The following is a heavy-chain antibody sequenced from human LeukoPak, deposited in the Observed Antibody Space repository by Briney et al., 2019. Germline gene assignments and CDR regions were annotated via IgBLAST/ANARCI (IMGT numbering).Heavy chain of an antibody. CDR1: GGSISSSSYY. D-gene: IGHD6-6*01. CDR2: IYHSGST. CDR3: AKEWDSSSSDY. J-gene: IGHJ4*02. V-gene: IGHV4-30-2*01. Sequence: SETLSLTCTVSGGSISSSSYYWGWIRQPPGKGLEWIGYIYHSGSTYYNPSLKSRVTISVDRSKNQFSLKLSSVTAEDTAVYYCAKEWDSSSSDYWGQGTLVTVSS.